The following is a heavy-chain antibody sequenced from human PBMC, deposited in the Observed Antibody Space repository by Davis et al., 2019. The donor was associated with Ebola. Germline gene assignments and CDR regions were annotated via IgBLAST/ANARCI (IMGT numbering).Heavy chain of an antibody. D-gene: IGHD3-3*01. CDR3: ARDQRRDFWSGYRARLPPDY. CDR1: GFTFSSYT. J-gene: IGHJ4*02. CDR2: ISSSSSYI. V-gene: IGHV3-21*01. Sequence: GESLKISCAASGFTFSSYTMNWVRQAPGKGLEWVSSISSSSSYIYYADSVKGRLTISRDNAKNSLYLQVNSLRAEDTAVYYCARDQRRDFWSGYRARLPPDYWGQGTLVTVSS.